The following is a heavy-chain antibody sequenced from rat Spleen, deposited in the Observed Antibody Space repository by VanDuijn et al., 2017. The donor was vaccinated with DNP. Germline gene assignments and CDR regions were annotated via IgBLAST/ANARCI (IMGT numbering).Heavy chain of an antibody. CDR3: ARRTTVSPVYFDY. D-gene: IGHD1-1*01. CDR2: IDMGSGGT. V-gene: IGHV1-43*01. CDR1: GYTFTTYY. Sequence: QVQLQQSGAELAKPGSSVKISCKASGYTFTTYYIGWIKQTAGQGLEYLGYIDMGSGGTKYNEKFKGKATLTVDKSSSTAFLQLNSLTPDDSAVYYCARRTTVSPVYFDYWGQGVMVTVSS. J-gene: IGHJ2*01.